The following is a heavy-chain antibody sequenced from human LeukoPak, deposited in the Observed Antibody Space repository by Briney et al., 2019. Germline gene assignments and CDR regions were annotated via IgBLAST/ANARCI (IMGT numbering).Heavy chain of an antibody. D-gene: IGHD3-10*01. Sequence: PGRSLRLSCAASGFTFSSYGMHWVRQAPGKGLEWVAVMWYDGSNKYYADSVKGRFTISRDNSKNTLYLQMNSLRAEDTAVYYCARSSGSYLPYDAFDIWGQGTMGTVSS. CDR2: MWYDGSNK. CDR3: ARSSGSYLPYDAFDI. J-gene: IGHJ3*02. CDR1: GFTFSSYG. V-gene: IGHV3-33*01.